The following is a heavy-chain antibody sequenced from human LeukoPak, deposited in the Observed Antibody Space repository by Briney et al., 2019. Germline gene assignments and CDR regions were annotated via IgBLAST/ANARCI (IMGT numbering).Heavy chain of an antibody. CDR2: IYYSGST. CDR3: ASQNRYYDFWSGYYTWEYFQH. D-gene: IGHD3-3*01. V-gene: IGHV4-39*01. J-gene: IGHJ1*01. Sequence: SETLSLTCTVSGGSISSSSYYWGWLRQPPGKGLEWIGSIYYSGSTYYNPSLKSRVTISVDTSKNQFSLKLSSVTAADTAVYYCASQNRYYDFWSGYYTWEYFQHWGQGTLVTVSS. CDR1: GGSISSSSYY.